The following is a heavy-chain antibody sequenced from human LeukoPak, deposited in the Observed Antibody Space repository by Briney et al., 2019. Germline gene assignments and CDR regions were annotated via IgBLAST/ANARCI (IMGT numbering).Heavy chain of an antibody. J-gene: IGHJ4*02. CDR3: GRHAPVEPPARAFDF. D-gene: IGHD2-2*01. CDR2: INYRGGN. Sequence: SETLSLTCSVYCGSFSQYYWSWRLQPPGKGVEGVGEINYRGGNNYNPSLKSRLPISLDTSKDQFSLWMDTFTTADTAIYYCGRHAPVEPPARAFDFWGQGNLVVV. CDR1: CGSFSQYY. V-gene: IGHV4-34*01.